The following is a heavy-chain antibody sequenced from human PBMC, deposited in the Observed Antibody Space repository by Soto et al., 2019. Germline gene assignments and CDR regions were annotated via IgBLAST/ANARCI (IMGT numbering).Heavy chain of an antibody. V-gene: IGHV3-73*01. Sequence: GGSLRLSCAASGFTFSGSAMHWVRQASGKGLEWVGRIRSKANSYATAYAASVKSRFTISRDDSKNTAYLQMNSLKTEDTAVYYCTYSSSWSYDAFDIWGQGTMVTVSS. J-gene: IGHJ3*02. D-gene: IGHD6-13*01. CDR1: GFTFSGSA. CDR2: IRSKANSYAT. CDR3: TYSSSWSYDAFDI.